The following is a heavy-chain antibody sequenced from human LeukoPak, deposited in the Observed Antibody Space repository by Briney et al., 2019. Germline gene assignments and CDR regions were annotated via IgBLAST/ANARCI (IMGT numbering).Heavy chain of an antibody. V-gene: IGHV3-33*01. J-gene: IGHJ4*02. CDR2: IWYDGSNK. CDR1: GFTFSNYG. CDR3: ARTAAGTFFDY. Sequence: PGRSLRLSCAASGFTFSNYGMHWVRQAPGKGLEWVAVIWYDGSNKYYADSVKGLFTISRDNSKNTLYLQMNSLRAEDTAVYYCARTAAGTFFDYWGQGTLVTVSS. D-gene: IGHD6-13*01.